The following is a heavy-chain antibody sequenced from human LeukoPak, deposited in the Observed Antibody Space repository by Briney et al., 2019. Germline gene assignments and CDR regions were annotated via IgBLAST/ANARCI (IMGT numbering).Heavy chain of an antibody. Sequence: PGGSLRLSCAASGFTFSNAWMSWVRQAPGKGLEWVGRIKSKTDGGTTDYAAPVKGRFTISRDDSKNTLYLQMNSLKTEDTAVYYCTTGHNTYYDILTGYEADYWGQGTLVTVSS. D-gene: IGHD3-9*01. J-gene: IGHJ4*02. CDR3: TTGHNTYYDILTGYEADY. CDR1: GFTFSNAW. CDR2: IKSKTDGGTT. V-gene: IGHV3-15*01.